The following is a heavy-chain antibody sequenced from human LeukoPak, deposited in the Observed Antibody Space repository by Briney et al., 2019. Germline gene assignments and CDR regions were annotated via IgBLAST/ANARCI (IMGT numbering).Heavy chain of an antibody. Sequence: PAGTLRLSCAASGFTFSNAWMSWVRQAPGQGLEWVGRINSKTAGGTTDYAAPVKGRVTISRDDSKDTLYLQLNSLKTEDTAVYYCATDSRVNVLRWFGELFDAFDIWGQGTSVTVSS. V-gene: IGHV3-15*01. J-gene: IGHJ3*02. CDR2: INSKTAGGTT. D-gene: IGHD3-10*01. CDR1: GFTFSNAW. CDR3: ATDSRVNVLRWFGELFDAFDI.